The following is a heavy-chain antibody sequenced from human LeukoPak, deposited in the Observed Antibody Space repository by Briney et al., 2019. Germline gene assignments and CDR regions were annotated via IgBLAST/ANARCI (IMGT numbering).Heavy chain of an antibody. V-gene: IGHV3-9*01. CDR3: ARGLVSRSGRPTEPESLFDP. CDR2: ISWNSGSI. D-gene: IGHD3-10*01. Sequence: GGSLRLSCAASGFTFDDYAMHWVRQAPGKGLGWVSGISWNSGSIGYADSVKGRFTISRDNAKNSLYLQMNSLRAEDTAVYYCARGLVSRSGRPTEPESLFDPWGQGTLVTVSS. J-gene: IGHJ5*02. CDR1: GFTFDDYA.